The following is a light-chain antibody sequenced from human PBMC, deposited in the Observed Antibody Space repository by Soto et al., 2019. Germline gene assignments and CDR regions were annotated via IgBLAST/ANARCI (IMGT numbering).Light chain of an antibody. CDR3: QQTYSTPPT. Sequence: DIQVTQSPSSLSSSVGDRVTITCRASENVDRYVNWYQQIPGKAPSLLISAASTLQSGVPSRFRGSGSVTTFTVNIGSLQPEDFAMYYCQQTYSTPPTFGPGTKVE. CDR2: AAS. V-gene: IGKV1-39*01. J-gene: IGKJ1*01. CDR1: ENVDRY.